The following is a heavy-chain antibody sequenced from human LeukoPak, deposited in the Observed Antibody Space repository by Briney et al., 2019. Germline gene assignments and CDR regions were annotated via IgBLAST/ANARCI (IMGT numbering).Heavy chain of an antibody. D-gene: IGHD6-19*01. Sequence: SETLSLTCAVYGGSFSGYSWTWIRQPPGKGLEWIGEIDRSGSTNYNPSLKSRVTMSVDTSKNQFSLKLSSVTAADTAVYYCARETGIAVAGIVPFDYWGQGTLVTVSS. CDR1: GGSFSGYS. V-gene: IGHV4-34*01. CDR2: IDRSGST. CDR3: ARETGIAVAGIVPFDY. J-gene: IGHJ4*02.